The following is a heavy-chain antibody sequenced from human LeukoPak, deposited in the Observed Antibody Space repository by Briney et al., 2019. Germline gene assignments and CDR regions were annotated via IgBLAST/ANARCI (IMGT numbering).Heavy chain of an antibody. Sequence: GGSLRLSCAASGFTFSTHAMSWVRQAPGKGLEWVSGISGSGGTTYYADSVKGRFTISRDNSKNTLYLQMNSLRAEDTAVYYCAKVVGVTPKYYFDYWGQGTLVTVSS. J-gene: IGHJ4*02. D-gene: IGHD1-26*01. CDR1: GFTFSTHA. CDR2: ISGSGGTT. CDR3: AKVVGVTPKYYFDY. V-gene: IGHV3-23*01.